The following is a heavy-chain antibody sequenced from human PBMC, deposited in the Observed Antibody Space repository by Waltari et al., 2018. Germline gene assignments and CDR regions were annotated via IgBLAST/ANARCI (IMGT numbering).Heavy chain of an antibody. Sequence: QVQLQESGPGLVKPSETLSLTCTVSGGSISSYYWSWIRQPPGKGLEWIGYIYYSGSTNYNPSLKSRVTISVDTSKNQFSLKLSSVTAADTAVYYCARSPPSARAYSTSGDFDYWGQGTLVTVSS. CDR2: IYYSGST. J-gene: IGHJ4*02. D-gene: IGHD6-6*01. CDR1: GGSISSYY. V-gene: IGHV4-59*01. CDR3: ARSPPSARAYSTSGDFDY.